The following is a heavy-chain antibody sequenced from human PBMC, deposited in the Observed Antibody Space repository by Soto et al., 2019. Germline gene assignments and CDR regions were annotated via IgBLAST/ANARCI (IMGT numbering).Heavy chain of an antibody. V-gene: IGHV4-30-4*01. CDR2: IYYDGRT. J-gene: IGHJ5*02. D-gene: IGHD2-2*01. CDR1: GASISSGY. Sequence: SETLSLTCTVSGASISSGYWSWIRQSPGKGLEWIGYIYYDGRTYYNPSLRSRITISVDTSKNQFSLKLISLTAADTAVYYCARVPDRWGQGTLVTVSS. CDR3: ARVPDR.